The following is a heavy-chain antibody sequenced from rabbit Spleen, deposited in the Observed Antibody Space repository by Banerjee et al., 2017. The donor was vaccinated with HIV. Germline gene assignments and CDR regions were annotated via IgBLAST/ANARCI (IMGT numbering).Heavy chain of an antibody. Sequence: QEQLEESGGDLVKPGASLTLTCTASGVSFSSSSYICWVRQAPGKGLEWIACIATGSSGFTYFATWAKGRFTCSKTSSTAVTLQMTRLTAADTATYFCARDTSSSFSSYGMDLWGPGTLVTVS. CDR2: IATGSSGFT. V-gene: IGHV1S45*01. CDR3: ARDTSSSFSSYGMDL. CDR1: GVSFSSSSY. J-gene: IGHJ6*01. D-gene: IGHD1-1*01.